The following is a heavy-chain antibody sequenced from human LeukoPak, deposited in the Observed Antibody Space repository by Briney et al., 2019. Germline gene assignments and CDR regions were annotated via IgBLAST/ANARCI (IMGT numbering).Heavy chain of an antibody. CDR1: GYTFTGYY. CDR2: INPNSGGT. V-gene: IGHV1-2*02. D-gene: IGHD4-23*01. CDR3: ARDLYRGTSATFDY. Sequence: GASVKVSCKASGYTFTGYYMHWVRQAPGQGLEWMGWINPNSGGTYYAQKFQGRVTMTSDTSISTAYMELSRLRSDNTAVYYCARDLYRGTSATFDYWGQGTLVTVSS. J-gene: IGHJ4*02.